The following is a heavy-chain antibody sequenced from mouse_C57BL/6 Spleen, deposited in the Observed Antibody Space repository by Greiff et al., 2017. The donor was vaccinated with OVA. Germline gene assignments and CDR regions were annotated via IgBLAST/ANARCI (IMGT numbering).Heavy chain of an antibody. CDR2: ISDGGSYT. Sequence: EVKVVESGGGLVKPGGSLKLSCAASGFTFSSYAMSWVRQTPEKRLEWVATISDGGSYTYYPDNVKGRFTISRDNAKNNLYLQMSHLKSEDTAMYYCARSAPYAMDYWGQGTSVTVSS. CDR1: GFTFSSYA. V-gene: IGHV5-4*03. CDR3: ARSAPYAMDY. J-gene: IGHJ4*01.